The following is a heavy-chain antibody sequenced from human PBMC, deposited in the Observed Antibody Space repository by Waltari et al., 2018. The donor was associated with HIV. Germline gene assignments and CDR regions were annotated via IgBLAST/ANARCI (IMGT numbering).Heavy chain of an antibody. Sequence: EVQLVESGGGLVQPGGSLRLSCAASGFTFSSYSMNWVRQAPGKGLEWVSYISSSSSTIYYADSVKGRFTISRDNAKNSLYLQMNSLRAEDTAVYYCARAIEIMVQGVHFDYWGQGTLVTVSS. D-gene: IGHD3-10*01. J-gene: IGHJ4*02. CDR1: GFTFSSYS. V-gene: IGHV3-48*01. CDR2: ISSSSSTI. CDR3: ARAIEIMVQGVHFDY.